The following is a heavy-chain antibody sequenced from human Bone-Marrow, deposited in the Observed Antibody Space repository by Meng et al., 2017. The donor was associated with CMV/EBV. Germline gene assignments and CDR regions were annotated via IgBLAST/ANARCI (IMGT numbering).Heavy chain of an antibody. CDR3: ARDVGPVGARYNWFAP. Sequence: LSLTCAASGFTISSIYMSWVRQAPGKGLEWVANIKQGGSEKYYVDSVKGRFTISRDNAKNSLYLQMNSLTAEDTAVYYCARDVGPVGARYNWFAPWGQGARVTGSS. J-gene: IGHJ5*02. V-gene: IGHV3-7*03. D-gene: IGHD1-26*01. CDR1: GFTISSIY. CDR2: IKQGGSEK.